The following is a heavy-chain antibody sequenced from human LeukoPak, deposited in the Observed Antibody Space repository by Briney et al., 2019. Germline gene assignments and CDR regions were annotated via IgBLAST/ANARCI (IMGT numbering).Heavy chain of an antibody. Sequence: SETLSLTCAVYGGSFSGYYWSWIRQPPGKGLEWIGEINHSGSTNYNPSLKSRVTISVDTSKNQLSLKLSSVTAADTAVYYCASGGTTEDFDYWGQGTLVTVSS. CDR1: GGSFSGYY. J-gene: IGHJ4*02. CDR3: ASGGTTEDFDY. V-gene: IGHV4-34*01. D-gene: IGHD1-7*01. CDR2: INHSGST.